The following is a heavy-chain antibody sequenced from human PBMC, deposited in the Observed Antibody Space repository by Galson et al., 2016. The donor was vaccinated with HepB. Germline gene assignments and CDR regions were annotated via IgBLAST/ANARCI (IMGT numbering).Heavy chain of an antibody. CDR2: TYYRSKWYN. CDR1: GDSVSSNFAA. CDR3: ARDTPWLAGGYYYYVMDV. V-gene: IGHV6-1*01. D-gene: IGHD6-19*01. J-gene: IGHJ6*02. Sequence: CAISGDSVSSNFAAWNWIRQSPSRGPEWLGKTYYRSKWYNDYAVSVKSRITINPDTSKSQFSLQLNSVTPEDTAVYYCARDTPWLAGGYYYYVMDVWGQGTTCTIS.